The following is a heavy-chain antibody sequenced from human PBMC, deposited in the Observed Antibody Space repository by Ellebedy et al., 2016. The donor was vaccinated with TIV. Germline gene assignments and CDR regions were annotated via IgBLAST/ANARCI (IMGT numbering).Heavy chain of an antibody. CDR2: IYYSGST. J-gene: IGHJ4*02. Sequence: SETLSLTCTVSGGSISSSSYYWSWIRQPPGKGLEWIGYIYYSGSTNYNPSLKSRVTISVDTSKNQFSLKLSSVTAADTAVYYCARPSGIAVAGIGYWGQGTLVTVSS. D-gene: IGHD6-19*01. V-gene: IGHV4-61*05. CDR1: GGSISSSSYY. CDR3: ARPSGIAVAGIGY.